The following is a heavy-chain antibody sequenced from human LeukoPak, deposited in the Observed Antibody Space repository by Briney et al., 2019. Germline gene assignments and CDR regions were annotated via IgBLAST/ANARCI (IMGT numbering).Heavy chain of an antibody. CDR2: ISNSGSST. V-gene: IGHV3-23*01. J-gene: IGHJ6*02. D-gene: IGHD1-26*01. CDR3: AKLGGSYYGLDV. CDR1: GFTFSSYA. Sequence: GGSLRLSCAASGFTFSSYAMSWVRQAPGKGLEWVSTISNSGSSTYYADSVKGRFTISRDNSKNSLYLQMNSLRAEDTAVYYCAKLGGSYYGLDVWGQGTTVTVSS.